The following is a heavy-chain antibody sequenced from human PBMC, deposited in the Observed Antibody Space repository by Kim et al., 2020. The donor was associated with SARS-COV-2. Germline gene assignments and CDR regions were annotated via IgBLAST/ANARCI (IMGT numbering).Heavy chain of an antibody. J-gene: IGHJ4*02. CDR1: GFTFSNYG. CDR2: ISFDGSKK. D-gene: IGHD6-19*01. V-gene: IGHV3-30*18. Sequence: GGSLRLSCAASGFTFSNYGMHWVRQAPGKGLEWVAVISFDGSKKYYGDSVKGRFTISRDNSKNTVFLQMNSLRREDTAVYHCAKDQSSSGWYPNFDFWGQGTLVTVSS. CDR3: AKDQSSSGWYPNFDF.